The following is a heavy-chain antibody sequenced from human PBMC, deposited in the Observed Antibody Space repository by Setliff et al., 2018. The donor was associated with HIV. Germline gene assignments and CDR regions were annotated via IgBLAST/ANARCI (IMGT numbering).Heavy chain of an antibody. D-gene: IGHD1-1*01. CDR1: GGSVSSGNYY. J-gene: IGHJ4*02. CDR2: IYYSGSI. Sequence: SETLSLTCSVSGGSVSSGNYYWSWIRQPPGKGLEWIGYIYYSGSIKYNPSLKSRVTISVDTSKNQFSLKLSSVTAADTAVYYCARDTRYRDGIDYWGQGTLVTVSS. CDR3: ARDTRYRDGIDY. V-gene: IGHV4-61*01.